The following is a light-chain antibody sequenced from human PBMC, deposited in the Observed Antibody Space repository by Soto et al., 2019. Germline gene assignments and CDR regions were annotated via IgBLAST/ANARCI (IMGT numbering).Light chain of an antibody. CDR3: MQAVQTPRT. V-gene: IGKV2-28*01. CDR2: LAS. CDR1: QSLLHSNGYNY. Sequence: DIVMAQSPLSLPVTPGEPASISCRSSQSLLHSNGYNYLDWYLQKPGQSPQVLIYLASNRASGVPDRFSGSGSGTDFTLKISRVEAEDVGVYYCMQAVQTPRTFGQGTKLEIK. J-gene: IGKJ2*01.